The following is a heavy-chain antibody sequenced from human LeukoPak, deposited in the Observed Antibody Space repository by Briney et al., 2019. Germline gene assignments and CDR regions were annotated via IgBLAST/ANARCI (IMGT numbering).Heavy chain of an antibody. V-gene: IGHV4-34*01. CDR2: INHSGST. J-gene: IGHJ3*02. CDR1: RGSFSDYY. CDR3: ARKSRRSTPLAAFDI. Sequence: SETLSLTCTVYRGSFSDYYWSWIRQPPGKGLEWIGEINHSGSTNYIPSLKSRVTISVDTSKNQFSLMLSSVTAADTAVYYCARKSRRSTPLAAFDIWGQGTMVTVSS.